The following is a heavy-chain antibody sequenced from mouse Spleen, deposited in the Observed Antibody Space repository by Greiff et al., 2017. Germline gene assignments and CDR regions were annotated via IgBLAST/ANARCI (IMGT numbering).Heavy chain of an antibody. J-gene: IGHJ2*01. D-gene: IGHD2-1*01. CDR3: ARWNGNYFDY. V-gene: IGHV1-69*01. CDR1: GYTFTSYW. Sequence: QVQLQQPGAELVMPGASVKLSCKASGYTFTSYWMHWVKQRPGQGLEWIGEIDPSDSYTNYNQKFKGKATLTVDKSSSTAYMQLSSLTSEDSAVYYCARWNGNYFDYWGQGTTLIVSS. CDR2: IDPSDSYT.